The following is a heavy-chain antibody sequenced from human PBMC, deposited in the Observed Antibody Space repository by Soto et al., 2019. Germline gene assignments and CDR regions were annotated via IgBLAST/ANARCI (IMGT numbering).Heavy chain of an antibody. J-gene: IGHJ3*02. CDR3: ARDSSGYWPAFDI. CDR1: GGSISSGGYY. CDR2: IYYSGST. V-gene: IGHV4-31*03. D-gene: IGHD3-22*01. Sequence: PSETLSLTCTVSGGSISSGGYYWSWIRRHPGKGLEWIGYIYYSGSTYYNPSLKSRVTISVDTSKNQFSLKLSSVTAADTAVYYCARDSSGYWPAFDIWGQGTMVTVSS.